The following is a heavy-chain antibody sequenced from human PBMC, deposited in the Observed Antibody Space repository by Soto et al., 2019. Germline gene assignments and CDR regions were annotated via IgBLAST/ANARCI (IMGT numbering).Heavy chain of an antibody. CDR2: ISSSGSTI. D-gene: IGHD5-18*01. V-gene: IGHV3-48*03. CDR1: VFTFSSYE. CDR3: ASGYSYGPLDY. Sequence: GALRLSCPASVFTFSSYEMNWVRQGPGKGLEWVSYISSSGSTIYYADSVKGRFTISRDNAKNSLYLQMNSLRAEDTAVYYCASGYSYGPLDYWGQGTLVTVSS. J-gene: IGHJ4*02.